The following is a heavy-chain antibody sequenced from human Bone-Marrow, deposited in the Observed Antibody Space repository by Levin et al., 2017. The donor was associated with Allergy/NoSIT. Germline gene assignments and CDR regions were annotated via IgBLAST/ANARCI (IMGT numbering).Heavy chain of an antibody. CDR3: AKGLEARHDDVGYYWLDN. J-gene: IGHJ5*02. D-gene: IGHD3-16*01. CDR1: GFALKSYG. Sequence: SGGSLRLSCAPSGFALKSYGMSWVRQAPGKGLEWVSSIDGQGITTYYADSVKGRFTISTDRSKNTLYLQMNSLRVGDTAVYFCAKGLEARHDDVGYYWLDNWGQGTLVTVSS. V-gene: IGHV3-23*01. CDR2: IDGQGITT.